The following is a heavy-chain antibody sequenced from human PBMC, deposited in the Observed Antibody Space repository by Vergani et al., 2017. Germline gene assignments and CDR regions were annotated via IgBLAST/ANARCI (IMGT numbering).Heavy chain of an antibody. J-gene: IGHJ5*02. CDR1: GFTFSSYE. CDR2: ISSSGSTI. D-gene: IGHD3-9*01. V-gene: IGHV3-48*03. CDR3: ARDHRDILTGTVNWFDP. Sequence: VQLVESGGGLVQPGGSLRLSCAASGFTFSSYEMNWVRQAPGKGLEWVSYISSSGSTIYYADSVKGRFTISRDNAKNSLYLQMNSLRADDTAVYYCARDHRDILTGTVNWFDPWGQGTLVTVSS.